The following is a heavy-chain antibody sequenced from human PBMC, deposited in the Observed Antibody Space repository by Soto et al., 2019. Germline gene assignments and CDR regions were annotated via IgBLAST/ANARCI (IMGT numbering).Heavy chain of an antibody. J-gene: IGHJ4*02. V-gene: IGHV1-18*01. CDR3: ARGSPHWQQPTYCFDY. D-gene: IGHD6-13*01. CDR1: GYTFTSYG. CDR2: ISAYNGNT. Sequence: QVQLVQSGAEVKKPGASVKVSCKASGYTFTSYGISWVRQAPGQGLEWMGWISAYNGNTNYAQKLQGRVTMTTDTATSTAYMELRSLSSDDTAVYYCARGSPHWQQPTYCFDYWGQGTLVTFSS.